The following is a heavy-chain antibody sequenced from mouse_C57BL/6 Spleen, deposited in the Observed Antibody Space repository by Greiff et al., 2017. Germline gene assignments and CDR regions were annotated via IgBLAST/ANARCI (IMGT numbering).Heavy chain of an antibody. CDR1: GYTFTSYW. CDR2: IDPSDSET. V-gene: IGHV1-52*01. J-gene: IGHJ2*01. Sequence: QVQLKQPGAELVRPGSSVKLSCKASGYTFTSYWMHWVKQRPIQGLEWIGNIDPSDSETHYNQKFKDKATLTVDKSSSTAYMQLSSLTSEDSAVYYCARDSSGYVRYWGQGTTLTVSS. D-gene: IGHD3-2*02. CDR3: ARDSSGYVRY.